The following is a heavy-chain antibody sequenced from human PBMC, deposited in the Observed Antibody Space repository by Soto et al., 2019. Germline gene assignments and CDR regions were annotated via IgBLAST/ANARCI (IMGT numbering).Heavy chain of an antibody. V-gene: IGHV3-21*03. Sequence: EVQLVESGGGLVKPGGSLRLSCAASGFTFSSYSMNWVRQAPGKGLEWVSSISSSSSYIYYADSVKGRFTISRDNAKNSLYLQMNSLKSEDTAVYYCTTEGVSYYYDSSIVRYYYGMDVWGQGTTVTVSS. CDR3: TTEGVSYYYDSSIVRYYYGMDV. D-gene: IGHD3-22*01. CDR2: ISSSSSYI. CDR1: GFTFSSYS. J-gene: IGHJ6*02.